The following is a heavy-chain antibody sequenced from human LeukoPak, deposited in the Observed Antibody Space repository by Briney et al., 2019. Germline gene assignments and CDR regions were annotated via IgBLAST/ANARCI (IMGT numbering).Heavy chain of an antibody. D-gene: IGHD3-3*01. V-gene: IGHV3-23*01. J-gene: IGHJ5*02. Sequence: GGSLRLSCAASGFTFSSYAMSWVRQAPGKGLEWVSAISGSGGSTYYADSVKGRFTISRDNSKNTLYLQMNSLRAEDTAVYYCAKRVYYDFWSGPNWFDPWGQGTWSPSPQ. CDR3: AKRVYYDFWSGPNWFDP. CDR2: ISGSGGST. CDR1: GFTFSSYA.